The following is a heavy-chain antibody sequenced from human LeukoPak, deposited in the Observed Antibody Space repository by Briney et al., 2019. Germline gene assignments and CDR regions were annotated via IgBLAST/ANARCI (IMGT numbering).Heavy chain of an antibody. CDR2: IKEDGSEK. D-gene: IGHD3-22*01. J-gene: IGHJ4*02. CDR1: GFTFSSYW. CDR3: AYGNYYDSSGSLFDY. Sequence: PGGSLRLSCAASGFTFSSYWMSWVRQAPGKGLEWVAHIKEDGSEKYYVDSVKGRFTISRDNAKNSLYLQMSSLRAEDTAVYYCAYGNYYDSSGSLFDYWGQGTLVTVSS. V-gene: IGHV3-7*01.